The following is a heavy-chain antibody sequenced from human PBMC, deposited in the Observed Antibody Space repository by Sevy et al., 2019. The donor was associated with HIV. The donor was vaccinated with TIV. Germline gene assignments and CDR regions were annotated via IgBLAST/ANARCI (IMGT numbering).Heavy chain of an antibody. D-gene: IGHD6-13*01. Sequence: GGSLRLSCAASGFTFSNYGVHWVRQAPGKGLDWVAVVSYDGTTKYYAESVRGRFTISRDNSKNMVYLQMNSLRAEDTAVFYCAKGSKATHSAFDIWGQGTMVTVSS. CDR2: VSYDGTTK. CDR1: GFTFSNYG. J-gene: IGHJ3*02. V-gene: IGHV3-30*18. CDR3: AKGSKATHSAFDI.